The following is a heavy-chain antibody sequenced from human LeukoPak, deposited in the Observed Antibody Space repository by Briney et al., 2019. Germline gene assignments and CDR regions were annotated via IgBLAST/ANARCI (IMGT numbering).Heavy chain of an antibody. Sequence: SETLSLTCTVSGGSISSYYWSWIRQPPGKGLEWIGSIYYSGSTYYNPSLKSRVTISVDTSKNQFSLKLSSVTAADTAVYYCARLVADYDSSGYYLAENDYWGQGTLVTVSS. D-gene: IGHD3-22*01. CDR2: IYYSGST. CDR1: GGSISSYY. CDR3: ARLVADYDSSGYYLAENDY. J-gene: IGHJ4*02. V-gene: IGHV4-59*05.